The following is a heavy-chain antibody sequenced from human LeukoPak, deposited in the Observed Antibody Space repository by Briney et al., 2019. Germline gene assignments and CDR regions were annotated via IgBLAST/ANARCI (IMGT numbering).Heavy chain of an antibody. CDR3: ASSPRVRGLLRLDY. V-gene: IGHV4-59*01. Sequence: PSETLSLTCTVSGGSISSYYWSWIRQPPGKGLEWIGYIYYSGSTNYNPSLKSRVTISVDTSKNQFSLKLSSVTAADTAVYYCASSPRVRGLLRLDYWGQGTLVTVSS. CDR1: GGSISSYY. CDR2: IYYSGST. J-gene: IGHJ4*02. D-gene: IGHD3-10*01.